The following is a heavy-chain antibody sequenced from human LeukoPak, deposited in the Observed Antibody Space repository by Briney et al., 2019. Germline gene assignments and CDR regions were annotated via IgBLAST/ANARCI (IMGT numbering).Heavy chain of an antibody. CDR2: INTDGSTT. Sequence: GGSLRLSCAASGFTLSNYRRHWVRHAPGKGLVWVSRINTDGSTTTYADSVKGRYTLSRDNAKNTLYLQMNSLRAEDTAVYYCYSSAGYWGQGTLVTVSS. J-gene: IGHJ4*02. CDR3: YSSAGY. V-gene: IGHV3-74*01. CDR1: GFTLSNYR. D-gene: IGHD4-11*01.